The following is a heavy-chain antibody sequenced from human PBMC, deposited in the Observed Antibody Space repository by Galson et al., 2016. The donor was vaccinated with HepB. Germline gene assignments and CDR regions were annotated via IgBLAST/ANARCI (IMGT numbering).Heavy chain of an antibody. Sequence: TLSLTCTVSGGSISSHDYYWNWIRQHPGKGLEWIGYIHYSGSTYYNPALGGRVTMSVDTSKNQFSLKLSSVTAADTAVYYCASSGYSSSWYFSGFDPWGQGTLVTVSS. V-gene: IGHV4-31*03. D-gene: IGHD6-13*01. J-gene: IGHJ5*02. CDR2: IHYSGST. CDR1: GGSISSHDYY. CDR3: ASSGYSSSWYFSGFDP.